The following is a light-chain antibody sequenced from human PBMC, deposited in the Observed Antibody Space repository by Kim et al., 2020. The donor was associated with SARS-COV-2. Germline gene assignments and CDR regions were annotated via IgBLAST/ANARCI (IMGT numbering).Light chain of an antibody. CDR2: DAS. CDR3: QRRSDWPPT. CDR1: QSVSSY. Sequence: LSPGKSATLSCRASQSVSSYLACYQQKPGQAPRLLIYDASNRATGIPVRFSGSGSGTDFTLTISSLEPEDFAVYYCQRRSDWPPTFGQGTKVDIK. V-gene: IGKV3-11*01. J-gene: IGKJ1*01.